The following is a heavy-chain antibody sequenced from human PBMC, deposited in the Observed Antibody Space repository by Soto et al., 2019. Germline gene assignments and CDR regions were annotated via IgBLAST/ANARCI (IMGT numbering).Heavy chain of an antibody. CDR1: EFSFSSAW. J-gene: IGHJ4*02. D-gene: IGHD3-22*01. CDR2: ILSKTDGGRT. Sequence: EVRLVESGGGWVKPGESLRLSCAVSEFSFSSAWMCWVRQAPGKGLEWVGRILSKTDGGRTDYAAPVKGRFTISRDDSSNTLYLQMNSLNIEDTAIYYCTTDLVGDIPGDWGHWGQGALVTVSS. V-gene: IGHV3-15*01. CDR3: TTDLVGDIPGDWGH.